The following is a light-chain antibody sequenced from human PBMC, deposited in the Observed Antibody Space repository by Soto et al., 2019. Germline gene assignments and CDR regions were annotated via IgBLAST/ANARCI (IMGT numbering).Light chain of an antibody. CDR2: KAS. J-gene: IGKJ1*01. CDR3: QQYGSSGT. CDR1: QTISSW. V-gene: IGKV1-5*03. Sequence: DIPVTQSPSTLSGSDRDRVAITCRASQTISSWLAWYQQKPGKAPKLLIYKASTLKSGVPSRFSGSGSGTDFTLTISRLEPEDFVVYYCQQYGSSGTFGQGGKVDI.